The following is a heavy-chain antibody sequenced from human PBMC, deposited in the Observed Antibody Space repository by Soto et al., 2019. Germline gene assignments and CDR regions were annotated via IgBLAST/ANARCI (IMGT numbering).Heavy chain of an antibody. CDR3: ALRGYSSGWYMAFDY. CDR2: ISGSGGST. CDR1: GFTFSSYA. D-gene: IGHD6-19*01. V-gene: IGHV3-23*01. J-gene: IGHJ4*02. Sequence: GGSLRLSCAASGFTFSSYAMSWVRQAPGKGLEWVSAISGSGGSTYYADSVKGRFTISRDNSKNTLYLQMNSLRAEDTAAYYCALRGYSSGWYMAFDYWGQGTLVTVSS.